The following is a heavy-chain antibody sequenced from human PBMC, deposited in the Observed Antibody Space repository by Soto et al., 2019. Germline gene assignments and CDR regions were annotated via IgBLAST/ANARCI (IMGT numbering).Heavy chain of an antibody. CDR2: IYYSGST. D-gene: IGHD6-19*01. CDR3: ARHPSGFWFGP. V-gene: IGHV4-39*01. CDR1: GGSISSSSYF. J-gene: IGHJ5*02. Sequence: QLQLQESGPGLVKPSETLSLTCSVSGGSISSSSYFWGWIRQPPGKGLEWIGSIYYSGSTYYNPSLQGRVPVSVDTSKDQFSLALGSGAAADPAVYYCARHPSGFWFGPWGQGTLVTVSS.